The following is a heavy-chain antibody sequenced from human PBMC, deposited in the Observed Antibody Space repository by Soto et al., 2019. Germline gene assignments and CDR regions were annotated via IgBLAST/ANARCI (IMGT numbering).Heavy chain of an antibody. D-gene: IGHD3-16*02. CDR1: GYTFTGYY. Sequence: ASVKASCKASGYTFTGYYMHWVQQAPGQGLEWMGWINPNSGGTNYAQKFQGWVTMTRDTSISTAYMELSRLRSDDTAVYYCARAWTNYDYIWGSYLTFDYWGQGTLVTVSS. CDR3: ARAWTNYDYIWGSYLTFDY. CDR2: INPNSGGT. J-gene: IGHJ4*02. V-gene: IGHV1-2*04.